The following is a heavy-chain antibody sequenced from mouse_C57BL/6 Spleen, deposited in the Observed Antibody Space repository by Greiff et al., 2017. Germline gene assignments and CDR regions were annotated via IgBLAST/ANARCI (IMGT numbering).Heavy chain of an antibody. Sequence: QVQLQQPGAELVMPGASVKLSCKASGYTFTSYWMHWVKQRPGQGLEWIGEIDPSDSYTNYNQKFKGKSKLTVDKSSSTAYMQLSSLTSEDSAVYYCARSYDYDDYWGQGTTLTVSS. D-gene: IGHD2-4*01. CDR2: IDPSDSYT. CDR3: ARSYDYDDY. CDR1: GYTFTSYW. J-gene: IGHJ2*01. V-gene: IGHV1-69*01.